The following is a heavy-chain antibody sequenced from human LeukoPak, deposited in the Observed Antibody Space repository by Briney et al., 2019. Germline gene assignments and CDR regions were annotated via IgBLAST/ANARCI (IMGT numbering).Heavy chain of an antibody. D-gene: IGHD1-14*01. J-gene: IGHJ4*02. CDR2: IWYDGSQR. CDR3: ATSSPRNYFDH. Sequence: GGSLRLSCVAPGFIFSTYGLHWVRKSPARGLEWVAVIWYDGSQRYYADSVKGRFTISRDDSQNTIYLQMDSLGAEDTAVYYCATSSPRNYFDHWGQGTLVTVSS. CDR1: GFIFSTYG. V-gene: IGHV3-33*01.